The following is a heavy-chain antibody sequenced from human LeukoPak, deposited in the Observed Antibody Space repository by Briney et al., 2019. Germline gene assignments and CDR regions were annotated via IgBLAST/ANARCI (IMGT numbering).Heavy chain of an antibody. CDR2: IKQDGSEK. CDR3: ARGLVGATSYYYYYMDV. J-gene: IGHJ6*03. V-gene: IGHV3-7*01. D-gene: IGHD1-26*01. Sequence: PGGSLRLSCAASGFTFSSYWMTWVRQAPGTGLEWVANIKQDGSEKYYVDSVKGRFTISRDNAKNSLSLQMNRLRAEDTAVYYCARGLVGATSYYYYYMDVWGKGTTVTISS. CDR1: GFTFSSYW.